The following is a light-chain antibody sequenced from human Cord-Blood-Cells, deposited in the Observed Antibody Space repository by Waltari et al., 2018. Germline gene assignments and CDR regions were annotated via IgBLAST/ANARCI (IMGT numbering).Light chain of an antibody. CDR1: PGISNY. Sequence: DIQMTQSPSSLSASVGDSVTITCRASPGISNYLAWYQQKPGKVPKLLIYAASILQSGVPSRFSGSGSGTDFTLTISSLQPEDVATYYCQKYNSAPWTFGQGTKVEIK. CDR3: QKYNSAPWT. V-gene: IGKV1-27*01. J-gene: IGKJ1*01. CDR2: AAS.